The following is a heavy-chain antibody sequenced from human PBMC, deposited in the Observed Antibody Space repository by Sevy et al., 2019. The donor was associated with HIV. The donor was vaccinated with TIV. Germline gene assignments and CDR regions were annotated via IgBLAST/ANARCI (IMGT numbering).Heavy chain of an antibody. CDR3: ARRYYDSSGYYLSRDAFDN. Sequence: GGSLRLSCAASGFTFSSYWMSWVRQAPGKGLEWVANIKQDGSEKYYVDSVKGRFTISRDNAKNSRYLQMNSLRAEDTAVYYCARRYYDSSGYYLSRDAFDNWGQRTMVTVSS. V-gene: IGHV3-7*01. J-gene: IGHJ3*02. D-gene: IGHD3-22*01. CDR1: GFTFSSYW. CDR2: IKQDGSEK.